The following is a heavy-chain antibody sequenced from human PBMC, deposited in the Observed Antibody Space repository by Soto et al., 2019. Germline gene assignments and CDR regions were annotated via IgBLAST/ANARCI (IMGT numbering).Heavy chain of an antibody. V-gene: IGHV4-34*01. CDR2: INHSGST. J-gene: IGHJ6*02. D-gene: IGHD3-3*01. CDR3: ARGKGSGRYGMDV. CDR1: GGSFSGYY. Sequence: QVQLQQWGAGLLKPSETLSLTCAVYGGSFSGYYWSWIRQPPGKGLEWIGEINHSGSTNYNPSLTSLVTISVDTSKNPFSLKLSSVTAADTAVYYCARGKGSGRYGMDVWGQGTTVTVSS.